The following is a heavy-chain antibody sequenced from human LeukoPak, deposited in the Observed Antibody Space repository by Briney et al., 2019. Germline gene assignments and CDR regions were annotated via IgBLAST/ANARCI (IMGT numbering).Heavy chain of an antibody. CDR3: AKRRTTVITMDYFDY. V-gene: IGHV3-23*01. CDR2: ISGGAGTP. D-gene: IGHD4-17*01. J-gene: IGHJ4*02. CDR1: GFTFSSYA. Sequence: GGSLRLSCAASGFTFSSYAMSWVRQAPGKGLEWVSGISGGAGTPYYADSVKGRFTISRDNSKSTLYLQMTSLRAEDTAAYYCAKRRTTVITMDYFDYWGQGTLVTVSS.